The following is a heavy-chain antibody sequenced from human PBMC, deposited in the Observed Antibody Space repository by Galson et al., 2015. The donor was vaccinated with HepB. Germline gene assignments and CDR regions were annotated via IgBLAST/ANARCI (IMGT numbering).Heavy chain of an antibody. Sequence: SVKVSCKASGSTLSNYGINWVRQAPGQGLEWMGGIIPIFGTTNYAQKFQGRVTLIADKSTSTAYMKLSSLTSEDTAVYFCARAVAESFDFWSGYSHFDSWGQGTVVAVSS. J-gene: IGHJ4*02. CDR1: GSTLSNYG. CDR3: ARAVAESFDFWSGYSHFDS. CDR2: IIPIFGTT. V-gene: IGHV1-69*06. D-gene: IGHD3-3*01.